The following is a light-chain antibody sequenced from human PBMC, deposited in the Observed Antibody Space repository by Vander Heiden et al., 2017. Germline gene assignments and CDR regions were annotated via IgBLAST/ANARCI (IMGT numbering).Light chain of an antibody. CDR2: QDN. Sequence: SHDLAQPPSVFVSPGQTASLNCTGERLGEKDVTWYQQRPGQSPTVVIYQDNKRPSGITERFSGSNSGNKATLTISGAQALDEADYYCQAWASRVPVIFGGGTQLTVL. V-gene: IGLV3-1*01. CDR1: RLGEKD. CDR3: QAWASRVPVI. J-gene: IGLJ2*01.